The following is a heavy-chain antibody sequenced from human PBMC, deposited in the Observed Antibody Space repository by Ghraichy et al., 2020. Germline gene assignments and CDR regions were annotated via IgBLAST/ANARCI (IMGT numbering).Heavy chain of an antibody. CDR2: ITGIDNYI. J-gene: IGHJ4*02. CDR3: ARDVGVCHGVSCYSDY. Sequence: GGSLRLSCAASGFTFSSYSMNWVRQAPGKGLEWVSSITGIDNYIYYPDSVKGRFTISRDNAKNSLYLQMNSLRAEDTAVYYCARDVGVCHGVSCYSDYWGQGTLLSVSP. D-gene: IGHD2-8*01. V-gene: IGHV3-21*01. CDR1: GFTFSSYS.